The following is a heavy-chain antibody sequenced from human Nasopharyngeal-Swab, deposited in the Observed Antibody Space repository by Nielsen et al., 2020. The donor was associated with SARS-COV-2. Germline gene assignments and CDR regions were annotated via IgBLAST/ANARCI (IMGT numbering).Heavy chain of an antibody. Sequence: GASLQISCAASGFTFSSYGMHWVRQAPGRGLEWAAVISYDGSNKYYADSVKGRFTISRDNSKNTLYLQMNSLRAEDTAVYYCAKEAGYYDILTGHYLSLGYGMDVWGQGTTVTVSS. D-gene: IGHD3-9*01. V-gene: IGHV3-30*18. CDR1: GFTFSSYG. J-gene: IGHJ6*02. CDR3: AKEAGYYDILTGHYLSLGYGMDV. CDR2: ISYDGSNK.